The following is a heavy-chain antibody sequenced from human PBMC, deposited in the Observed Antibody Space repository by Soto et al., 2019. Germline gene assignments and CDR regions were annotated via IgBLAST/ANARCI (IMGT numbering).Heavy chain of an antibody. D-gene: IGHD4-17*01. CDR1: GGSISSSSYY. CDR3: ARYEDYGGNFPLDY. J-gene: IGHJ4*02. V-gene: IGHV4-39*01. Sequence: SETLSLTGTVSGGSISSSSYYWGWIRQPPGKGLEWIGSIYYSGSTYYNPSLKSRVTISVDTSKNQFSLKLSSVTAADTAVYYCARYEDYGGNFPLDYWGQGTLVTVSS. CDR2: IYYSGST.